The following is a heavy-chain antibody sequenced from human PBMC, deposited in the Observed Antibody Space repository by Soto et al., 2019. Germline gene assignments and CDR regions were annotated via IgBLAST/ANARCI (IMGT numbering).Heavy chain of an antibody. J-gene: IGHJ4*02. D-gene: IGHD5-18*01. CDR1: GVSVSTGGYF. CDR3: ARDSAAPGYSYGKFDY. CDR2: IYYSGMT. Sequence: SETLSLTCTVSGVSVSTGGYFWTWIRQHPGKGLEWIGNIYYSGMTYYNPSLRGRVSISLDPSESQFSLKLNSVTAADTAVYYCARDSAAPGYSYGKFDYWGQGALVTVSS. V-gene: IGHV4-31*03.